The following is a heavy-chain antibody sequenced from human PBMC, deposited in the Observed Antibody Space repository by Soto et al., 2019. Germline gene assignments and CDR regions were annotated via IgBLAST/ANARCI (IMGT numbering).Heavy chain of an antibody. D-gene: IGHD6-19*01. V-gene: IGHV1-3*01. CDR1: GYSFTKYW. J-gene: IGHJ5*02. CDR3: ARGGGWYVWFDP. Sequence: GESLKISCKGSGYSFTKYWIGWVRQAPGQRLEWMGWINAGNGNTKYSQKFQGRVTITRDTSASTAYMELSSLRSEDTAVYYCARGGGWYVWFDPWGQGTLVTVSS. CDR2: INAGNGNT.